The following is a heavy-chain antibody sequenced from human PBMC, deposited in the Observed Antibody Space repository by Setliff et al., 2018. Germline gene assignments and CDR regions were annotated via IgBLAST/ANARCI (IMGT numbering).Heavy chain of an antibody. J-gene: IGHJ4*02. V-gene: IGHV4-4*07. CDR2: IYTTGST. Sequence: SSETLSLTCTVSGGSISSYYWSCIRQPAGEGLEWIGHIYTTGSTNYNPSLKSRVTLSVDTSKNQFSLKLTSVTAADTAIYYCARTPYYYDTAGYDFWGQGTLVTVSS. D-gene: IGHD3-22*01. CDR3: ARTPYYYDTAGYDF. CDR1: GGSISSYY.